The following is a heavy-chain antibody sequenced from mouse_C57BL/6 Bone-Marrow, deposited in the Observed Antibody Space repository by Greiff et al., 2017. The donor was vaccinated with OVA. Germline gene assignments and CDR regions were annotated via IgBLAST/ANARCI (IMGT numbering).Heavy chain of an antibody. CDR3: TTWDYDLYYAMDY. D-gene: IGHD2-4*01. J-gene: IGHJ4*01. CDR1: GFNIKDDY. CDR2: IDPENGDT. Sequence: VQLQQSGAELVRPGASVKLSCTASGFNIKDDYMHWVKQRPEQGLEWIGWIDPENGDTEYASKFQGKATITADTSSNTAYLQLSSLTSEDTAVYYCTTWDYDLYYAMDYWGQGTSVTVSS. V-gene: IGHV14-4*01.